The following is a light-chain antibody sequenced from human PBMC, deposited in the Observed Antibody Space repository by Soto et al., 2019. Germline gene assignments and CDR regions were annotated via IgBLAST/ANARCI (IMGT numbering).Light chain of an antibody. CDR3: AAWEDSLNGVL. CDR2: SNN. J-gene: IGLJ2*01. CDR1: SSNIGSFT. V-gene: IGLV1-44*01. Sequence: QAVVTQPPSASGTAGQRVTISCSGSSSNIGSFTVNWYQQLPGTAPKLVMYSNNQRPSGVPDRFSGSKSGTSASLAISGLQSEDEADYYCAAWEDSLNGVLFGGGTKVTVL.